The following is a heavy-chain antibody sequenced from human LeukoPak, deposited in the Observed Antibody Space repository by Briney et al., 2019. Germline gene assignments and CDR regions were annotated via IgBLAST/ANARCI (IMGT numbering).Heavy chain of an antibody. CDR2: IRYDGSNK. CDR1: GFTFSSYG. J-gene: IGHJ4*02. CDR3: AREVYYYDSSGYGL. Sequence: PGGSLRLSCAASGFTFSSYGMHWVRQAPGKGLEWVAFIRYDGSNKYYADSVKGRFTISRDNSKNTLYLQMNSLRAEDTAVYYCAREVYYYDSSGYGLWGQGTLVTVSS. D-gene: IGHD3-22*01. V-gene: IGHV3-30*02.